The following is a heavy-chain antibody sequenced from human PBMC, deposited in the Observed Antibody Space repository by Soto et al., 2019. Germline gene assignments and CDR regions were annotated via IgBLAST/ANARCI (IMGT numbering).Heavy chain of an antibody. CDR3: ARDARPHYYDSSGYLPTYFDY. CDR1: GFTVSSNY. V-gene: IGHV3-53*01. CDR2: IYSGGST. J-gene: IGHJ4*02. Sequence: GGSLRLSCAASGFTVSSNYMSWVRQAPGKGLEWVSVIYSGGSTYYADSVKGRFTISRDNSKNTLYLQMNSLRAEDTAVYYCARDARPHYYDSSGYLPTYFDYWGQGTLVTVSS. D-gene: IGHD3-22*01.